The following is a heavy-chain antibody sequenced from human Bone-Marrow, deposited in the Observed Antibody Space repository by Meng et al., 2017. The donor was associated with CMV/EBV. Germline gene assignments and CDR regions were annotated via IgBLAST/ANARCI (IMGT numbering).Heavy chain of an antibody. J-gene: IGHJ4*02. Sequence: ESLKISCTVSGGSISSYYWSWIRQPPGKGLEWIGYIYYSGSTNYNPSLKSRVTISVDTSKNQFSLKLSSVTAADTAVYYCAREGIIAVAGTGFDYWGQGTLVAASS. CDR2: IYYSGST. V-gene: IGHV4-59*01. D-gene: IGHD6-19*01. CDR1: GGSISSYY. CDR3: AREGIIAVAGTGFDY.